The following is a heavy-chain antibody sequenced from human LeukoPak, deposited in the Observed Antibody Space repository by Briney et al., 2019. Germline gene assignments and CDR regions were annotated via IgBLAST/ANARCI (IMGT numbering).Heavy chain of an antibody. Sequence: GGSLRLSCAASGLTVSSSYMSWVRQAPGKGLEWVSIIYNDGSAYYADSMKGRFTISRDNSKNTLYLQVNSLRAEDTAMYYSARNILFAFDIWGQGTMVTVSS. CDR3: ARNILFAFDI. V-gene: IGHV3-53*01. CDR2: IYNDGSA. CDR1: GLTVSSSY. J-gene: IGHJ3*02.